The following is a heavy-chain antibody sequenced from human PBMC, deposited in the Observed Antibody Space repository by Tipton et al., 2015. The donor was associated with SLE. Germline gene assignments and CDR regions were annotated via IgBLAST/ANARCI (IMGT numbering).Heavy chain of an antibody. CDR2: ISSSSSTI. CDR3: AKPVLSRGVVGSLGY. D-gene: IGHD1-26*01. J-gene: IGHJ4*02. Sequence: SLRLSCAASGFTFRSYSMNWVRQAPGKGLEWVSYISSSSSTIYYADSVKGRFTISRDKAKKSLYRQMNSLRSEDTAVYYCAKPVLSRGVVGSLGYWGQGTLVTVSS. V-gene: IGHV3-48*01. CDR1: GFTFRSYS.